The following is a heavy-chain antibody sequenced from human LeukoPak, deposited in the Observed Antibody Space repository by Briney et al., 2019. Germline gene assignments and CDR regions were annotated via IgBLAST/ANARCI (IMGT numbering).Heavy chain of an antibody. J-gene: IGHJ2*01. V-gene: IGHV4-59*01. D-gene: IGHD3-22*01. CDR2: IFYSGIT. CDR1: GGSISSYY. Sequence: SETLSLPCTVSGGSISSYYWIWIRQPPRKGLDWIGDIFYSGITNYNPSLKSRVTMSIDTSKNQLSLKLSSVTAADTAVYYCARGAYYYDSSGYNWYFDLWGRGTLVTVCS. CDR3: ARGAYYYDSSGYNWYFDL.